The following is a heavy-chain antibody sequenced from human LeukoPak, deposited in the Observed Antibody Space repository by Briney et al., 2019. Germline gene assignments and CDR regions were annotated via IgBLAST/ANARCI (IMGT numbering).Heavy chain of an antibody. CDR2: TYYTSKWNT. J-gene: IGHJ3*01. CDR1: GVSVSTSGVA. D-gene: IGHD6-25*01. V-gene: IGHV6-1*01. CDR3: ARGRASAFDV. Sequence: SQTLSLTCAISGVSVSTSGVAWNRVRQTPSIGLEWLGRTYYTSKWNTDYAVSVKSRIVVNPDTSKNQFSLQLNSVTSEDTAVYYCARGRASAFDVWGQGTMVTVSS.